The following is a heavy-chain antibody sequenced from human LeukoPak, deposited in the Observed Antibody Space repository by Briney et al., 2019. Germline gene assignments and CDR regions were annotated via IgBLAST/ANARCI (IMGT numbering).Heavy chain of an antibody. CDR3: AKEGNLGWELPQFDY. V-gene: IGHV3-23*01. Sequence: GGSLRLSCTVSGFIFSNYAMSWVRQAPGKGLEWVSSISDSGAGTYYADSVRGRFTISRDNSKNTLCLQLDSLRAEDTAVYYCAKEGNLGWELPQFDYWGQGTLVTVSS. D-gene: IGHD3-10*01. J-gene: IGHJ4*02. CDR1: GFIFSNYA. CDR2: ISDSGAGT.